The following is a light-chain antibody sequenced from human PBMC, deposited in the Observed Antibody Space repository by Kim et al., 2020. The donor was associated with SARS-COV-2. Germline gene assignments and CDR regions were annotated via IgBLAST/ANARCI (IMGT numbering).Light chain of an antibody. CDR1: KVGDKY. J-gene: IGLJ2*01. Sequence: LSPGQTASITCSGDKVGDKYACWYQQKPGQAPVLVIYQDSKRPSGIPERFSGSNSGNTATLTISGTQAMDEADYYCQAWDSSHVVFGGGTQLTVL. V-gene: IGLV3-1*01. CDR2: QDS. CDR3: QAWDSSHVV.